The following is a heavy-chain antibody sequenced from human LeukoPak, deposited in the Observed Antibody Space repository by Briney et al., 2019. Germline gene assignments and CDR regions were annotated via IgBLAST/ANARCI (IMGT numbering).Heavy chain of an antibody. J-gene: IGHJ5*02. CDR2: TYPGDSDT. V-gene: IGHV5-51*01. Sequence: GESLKISCKGSGCSFTSYWIGWVRQMPGKGLEWMGITYPGDSDTRYSPSFQGQVTISADKSISTAYLQWSSLKASDTAMYYCARHQKPVEMATPLCDWFDPWGRGTLVTVSS. CDR3: ARHQKPVEMATPLCDWFDP. D-gene: IGHD5-24*01. CDR1: GCSFTSYW.